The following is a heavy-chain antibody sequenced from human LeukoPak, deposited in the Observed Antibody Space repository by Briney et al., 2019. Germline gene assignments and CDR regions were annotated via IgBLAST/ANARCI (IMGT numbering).Heavy chain of an antibody. CDR1: GFTFSGSS. J-gene: IGHJ4*02. Sequence: PGGSLRLSCAASGFTFSGSSMSWVRQAPGKGLEWVSSISSSSSYIYHADSVKGRFTVSRDNAKNSLYLLMNSLRAEDTAVYYCARTTVVTLIDYWGQGTLVTVSS. CDR2: ISSSSSYI. D-gene: IGHD4-23*01. CDR3: ARTTVVTLIDY. V-gene: IGHV3-21*01.